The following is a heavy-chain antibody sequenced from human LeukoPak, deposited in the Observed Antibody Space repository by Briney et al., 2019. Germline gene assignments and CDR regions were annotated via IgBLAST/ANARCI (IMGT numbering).Heavy chain of an antibody. D-gene: IGHD3-16*02. CDR1: GYTFTSYG. V-gene: IGHV1-18*01. J-gene: IGHJ4*02. CDR3: AREMETVTFGGVIVRGYFDY. CDR2: SSAYNGNT. Sequence: ASVKVSCKASGYTFTSYGISWVRQAPGQGLEWMGWSSAYNGNTNYAQKLQGRVTMTTDTSTSTAYMELRSLRSDDTAVYYCAREMETVTFGGVIVRGYFDYWGQGTLVTVSS.